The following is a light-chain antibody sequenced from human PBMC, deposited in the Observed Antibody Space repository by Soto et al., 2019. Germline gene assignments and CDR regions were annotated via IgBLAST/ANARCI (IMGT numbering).Light chain of an antibody. CDR3: QQYNSMLS. Sequence: DIQMTQSPSPLSASVGDRVTIACQSSHDVSRNLNWFQQKPGEAPKLLIYDASNLERGVPSRFSGSGSGTDFTLTISSLQPEDVATYYCQQYNSMLSFGGGTEVEIK. CDR1: HDVSRN. J-gene: IGKJ4*01. CDR2: DAS. V-gene: IGKV1-33*01.